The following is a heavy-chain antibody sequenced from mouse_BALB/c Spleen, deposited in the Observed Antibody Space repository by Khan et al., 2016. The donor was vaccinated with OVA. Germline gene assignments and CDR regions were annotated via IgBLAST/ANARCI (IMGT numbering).Heavy chain of an antibody. CDR2: IFPGSVST. CDR1: GYIFSSYW. D-gene: IGHD2-2*01. CDR3: ARGGYGGFAY. J-gene: IGHJ3*01. V-gene: IGHV1-9*01. Sequence: QVQLQQSGGDLMKPGASVKISCKATGYIFSSYWIEWVKQRPGHGLEWIGQIFPGSVSTTYNEKFKGKATFTAATSSNTAYMQLSSLTFEDSAVYYCARGGYGGFAYWGQGTLVTVSA.